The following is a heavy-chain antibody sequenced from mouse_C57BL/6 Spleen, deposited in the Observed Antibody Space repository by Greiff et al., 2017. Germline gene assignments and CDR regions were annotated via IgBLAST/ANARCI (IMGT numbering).Heavy chain of an antibody. V-gene: IGHV5-6*01. Sequence: EVQGVESGGDLVKPGGSLKLSCAASGFTFSSYGMSWVRQTPDKRLEWVATISSGGSYTYYPDSVKGRFPISRDNAKNTLYLQMSSLKSEDPALYYCARPYDYDGESWFAYWGQGTLVTVSA. CDR3: ARPYDYDGESWFAY. CDR2: ISSGGSYT. J-gene: IGHJ3*01. CDR1: GFTFSSYG. D-gene: IGHD2-4*01.